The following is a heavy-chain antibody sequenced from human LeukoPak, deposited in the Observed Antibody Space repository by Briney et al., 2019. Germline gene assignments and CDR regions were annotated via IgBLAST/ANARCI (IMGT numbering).Heavy chain of an antibody. J-gene: IGHJ6*03. Sequence: GSLRLSCAASGFTVSSNYMSWVRQPPGKGLEWIGSIYYSGSTYYNPSLKSRVTISVDTSKNQFSLKLSSVTAADTAVYYCARAAGPVAGSSYYYYYMDVWGKGTTVTVSS. CDR3: ARAAGPVAGSSYYYYYMDV. CDR1: GFTVSSNY. V-gene: IGHV4-39*07. CDR2: IYYSGST. D-gene: IGHD6-19*01.